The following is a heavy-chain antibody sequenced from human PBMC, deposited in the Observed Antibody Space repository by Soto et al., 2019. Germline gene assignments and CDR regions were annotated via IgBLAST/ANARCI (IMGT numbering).Heavy chain of an antibody. V-gene: IGHV1-3*01. CDR3: ARELWFGELWYFDY. J-gene: IGHJ4*02. CDR1: GYTFTSYA. Sequence: QVQLVQSGAEVKKPGASVKVSCKASGYTFTSYAMHWVRQAPGQRLEWMGWINAGNGNTKYSQKFQGRVTITRDTSASTADMELSSLRSEDTAVYYCARELWFGELWYFDYWGQGTLVTVSS. CDR2: INAGNGNT. D-gene: IGHD3-10*01.